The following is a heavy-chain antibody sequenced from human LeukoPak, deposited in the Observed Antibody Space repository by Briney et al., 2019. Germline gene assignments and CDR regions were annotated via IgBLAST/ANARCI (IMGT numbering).Heavy chain of an antibody. Sequence: PGGSLRLSCAASGFTFNSYAMSWVRQAPEKRLEWGSIISGSGGSTYYADSVKGRFTISRDDSKNTLDLQMNSLRAEDTAVYYCAKDLGRYRNNYFDYWGQGTLVTVSS. D-gene: IGHD1-26*01. CDR3: AKDLGRYRNNYFDY. V-gene: IGHV3-23*01. CDR2: ISGSGGST. J-gene: IGHJ4*02. CDR1: GFTFNSYA.